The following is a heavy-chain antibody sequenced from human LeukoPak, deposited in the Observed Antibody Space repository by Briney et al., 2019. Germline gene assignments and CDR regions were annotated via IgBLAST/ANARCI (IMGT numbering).Heavy chain of an antibody. Sequence: GGSLRLFSVASGLFFSSYWMLWVRQDSGKGLMWVARISSDGSDTKYGDFVKGRFTISRDDGKNTLYLQMNSLGAEDTAVYYCARDQTQLGPTTVDHWGQGIQVTVSS. J-gene: IGHJ4*02. CDR1: GLFFSSYW. D-gene: IGHD1-1*01. V-gene: IGHV3-74*01. CDR2: ISSDGSDT. CDR3: ARDQTQLGPTTVDH.